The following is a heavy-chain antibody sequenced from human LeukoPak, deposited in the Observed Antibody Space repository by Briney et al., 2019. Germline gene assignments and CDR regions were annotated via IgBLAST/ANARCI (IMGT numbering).Heavy chain of an antibody. Sequence: SETLSLTCTVSGGSISGYYWSWIRQSPGKGLEWMAYINYSGSTKYNPSLKSRVTISVDTSKNQFSLRLNNLTAADTAVYYCARGRDGYNPPVYGHYYMGVWGKGTTVTISS. CDR2: INYSGST. CDR1: GGSISGYY. V-gene: IGHV4-59*01. J-gene: IGHJ6*03. D-gene: IGHD5-24*01. CDR3: ARGRDGYNPPVYGHYYMGV.